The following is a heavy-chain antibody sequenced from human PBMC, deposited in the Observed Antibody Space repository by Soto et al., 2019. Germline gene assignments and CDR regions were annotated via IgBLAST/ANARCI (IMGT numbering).Heavy chain of an antibody. CDR2: IYSGGST. V-gene: IGHV3-53*01. CDR3: ARYQATITIAAYYYYYGMDV. J-gene: IGHJ6*02. Sequence: GGSLRLSCAASGFTVSSNYMSWVRQAPGKGLEWVSVIYSGGSTYYADSVKGRFTISRDNTKNTLYLQMNSLRAEYTAVYYCARYQATITIAAYYYYYGMDVWGQGTTVTVSS. D-gene: IGHD3-9*01. CDR1: GFTVSSNY.